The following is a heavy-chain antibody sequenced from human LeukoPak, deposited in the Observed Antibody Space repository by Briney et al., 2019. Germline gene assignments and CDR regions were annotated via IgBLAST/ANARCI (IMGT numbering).Heavy chain of an antibody. CDR3: ARGPPTVSAPGLFDY. D-gene: IGHD4-11*01. CDR1: GYTFTTYG. CDR2: ISAYNGNT. J-gene: IGHJ4*02. Sequence: ASVKVSCKASGYTFTTYGISWVRQAPGQGLEWMGWISAYNGNTNYAQKFQGRVTITADESTSTAYMELSSLRSEDTAVYYCARGPPTVSAPGLFDYWGQGTLVTVSS. V-gene: IGHV1-18*01.